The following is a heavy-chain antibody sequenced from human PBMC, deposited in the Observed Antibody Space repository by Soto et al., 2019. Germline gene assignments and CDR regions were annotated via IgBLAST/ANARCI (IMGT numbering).Heavy chain of an antibody. D-gene: IGHD1-26*01. Sequence: EVQLVESWGALVQPGGSLRLSCAASGFTVSDYWMSWFRQAPGKGLEWVATIKQDGSEKYSVGSVKGRFTISRDNAKNSLFLQMNSLGAEDTAVYYCARDREWEPSQEGFDYWGQGTLVTVSS. CDR3: ARDREWEPSQEGFDY. V-gene: IGHV3-7*03. CDR2: IKQDGSEK. CDR1: GFTVSDYW. J-gene: IGHJ4*02.